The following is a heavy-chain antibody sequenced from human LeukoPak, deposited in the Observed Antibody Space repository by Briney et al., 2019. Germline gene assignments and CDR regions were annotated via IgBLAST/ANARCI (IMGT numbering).Heavy chain of an antibody. J-gene: IGHJ6*03. Sequence: ASVKVSCKASGYTFTGYYMHWVRQAPGQGLEWMGRINPNSGGTNYAQKFQGRVTMTRDTSISTAYMELSRLRSDDTAVYYSARDTVVVVADYYYYYMDVWGKGTTVTVSS. CDR3: ARDTVVVVADYYYYYMDV. V-gene: IGHV1-2*06. CDR2: INPNSGGT. CDR1: GYTFTGYY. D-gene: IGHD2-15*01.